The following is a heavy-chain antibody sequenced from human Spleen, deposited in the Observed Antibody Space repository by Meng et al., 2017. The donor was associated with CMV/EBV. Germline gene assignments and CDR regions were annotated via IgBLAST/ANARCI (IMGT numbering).Heavy chain of an antibody. D-gene: IGHD3-22*01. CDR1: GFTFSSYS. J-gene: IGHJ3*02. CDR2: ISSSSSYI. V-gene: IGHV3-21*01. CDR3: ARVSATGYYDSSGYRPGTAFDI. Sequence: GESLKISCAASGFTFSSYSMNWVRQAPGKGLEWVSSISSSSSYIYYADSVKGRFTISRDNAKNSLYLQMNSLRAEDTAVYYCARVSATGYYDSSGYRPGTAFDIWGQGTTVTVSS.